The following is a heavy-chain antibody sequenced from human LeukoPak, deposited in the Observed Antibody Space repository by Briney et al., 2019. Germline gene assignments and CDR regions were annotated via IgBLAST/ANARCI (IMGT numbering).Heavy chain of an antibody. J-gene: IGHJ4*02. D-gene: IGHD2-2*01. Sequence: PGGSLRLSCAASGFTFSNAWMSWVRQAPGKGLEWVSSISSSSSYIYYADSVKGRFTISRDNAKNSLYLQMNSLRAEDTAVYYCARVVDCSSTSCYDLSDYWGQGTLVTVSS. CDR2: ISSSSSYI. V-gene: IGHV3-21*01. CDR3: ARVVDCSSTSCYDLSDY. CDR1: GFTFSNAW.